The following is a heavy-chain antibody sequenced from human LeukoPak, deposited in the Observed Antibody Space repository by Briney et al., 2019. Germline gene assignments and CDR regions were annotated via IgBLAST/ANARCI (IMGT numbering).Heavy chain of an antibody. J-gene: IGHJ4*02. D-gene: IGHD2-21*02. CDR3: ARGLLAYCGGDCYSGFDY. Sequence: GGSLRLSCAASGFTFGSYSMNWVRQAPGKGLEWVSSISSSSSYIYYADSVKGRFTISRDNAKNSLYLQMNSLRAEDTAVYYCARGLLAYCGGDCYSGFDYWGQGTLVTVSS. CDR2: ISSSSSYI. V-gene: IGHV3-21*01. CDR1: GFTFGSYS.